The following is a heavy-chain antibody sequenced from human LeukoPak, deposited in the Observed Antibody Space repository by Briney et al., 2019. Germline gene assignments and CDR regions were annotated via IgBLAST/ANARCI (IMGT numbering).Heavy chain of an antibody. CDR3: ARDEYSSSWYTYYYYYGMDV. D-gene: IGHD6-13*01. J-gene: IGHJ6*02. CDR2: IRWSSSVI. CDR1: GFTFSSYA. V-gene: IGHV3-48*01. Sequence: GGSLRLSCAASGFTFSSYALNWVRQAPGKGLEWVSYIRWSSSVIYYTDSVKGRFTISRDDAKNTLYLQMNSLRAEDTAVYYCARDEYSSSWYTYYYYYGMDVWGQGTTVTVSS.